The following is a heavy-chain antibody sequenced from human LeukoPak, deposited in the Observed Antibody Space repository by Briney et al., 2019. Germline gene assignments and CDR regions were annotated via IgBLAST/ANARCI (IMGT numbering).Heavy chain of an antibody. CDR2: ISAYKGNT. J-gene: IGHJ4*02. CDR1: GYTFTSYG. V-gene: IGHV1-18*01. Sequence: ASVKVSCKASGYTFTSYGISWVRQAPGQGLEWMGWISAYKGNTNYAQKLQGRVTMTTDTSTSTAYMELRSLTSEDTAVYYCVTGSSERDYYESGTYYLGDSWGQGTVVTVSS. CDR3: VTGSSERDYYESGTYYLGDS. D-gene: IGHD3-10*01.